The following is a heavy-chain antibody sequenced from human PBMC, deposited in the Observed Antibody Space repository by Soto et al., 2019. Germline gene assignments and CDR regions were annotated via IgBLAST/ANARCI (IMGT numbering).Heavy chain of an antibody. J-gene: IGHJ4*02. D-gene: IGHD2-15*01. CDR3: ARDVGDCSGGSCYSHYFDY. Sequence: EVQLVESGGGLVQPGGSLRLSCAASGFTFSSYSMNWVREAPGKGLEWVSYISSSSSIIYYADSVKGRFTISRDNAKNSLYLQMTSLSAEDTAVYYCARDVGDCSGGSCYSHYFDYWGQGTLVTVSS. CDR2: ISSSSSII. CDR1: GFTFSSYS. V-gene: IGHV3-48*01.